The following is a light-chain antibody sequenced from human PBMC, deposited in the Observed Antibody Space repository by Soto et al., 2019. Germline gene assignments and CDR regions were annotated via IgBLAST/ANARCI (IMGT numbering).Light chain of an antibody. V-gene: IGKV3D-7*01. Sequence: PGERVTLSCRASQSVSSSYLTWYQQKPGQAPRLLIYGASIRATGIPARFSGSGSGTDFTLTISSLQPEDFAVYYCQQDYNLPYTFGQGTKLEIK. CDR1: QSVSSSY. CDR3: QQDYNLPYT. CDR2: GAS. J-gene: IGKJ2*01.